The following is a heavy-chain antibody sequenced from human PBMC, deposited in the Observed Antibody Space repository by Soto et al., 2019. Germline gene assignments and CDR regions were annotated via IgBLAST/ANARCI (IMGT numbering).Heavy chain of an antibody. Sequence: SETLSLTCAVYGGSFSGYYWSWIRQPPGKGLEWIGEINHSGSTNYNPSLKSRVTISVDTSKNQFSLKLSSVTAADTAVYYCARGGRYFDWLLRGSRLFDYWGQGTLVTVSS. CDR2: INHSGST. V-gene: IGHV4-34*01. D-gene: IGHD3-9*01. CDR1: GGSFSGYY. CDR3: ARGGRYFDWLLRGSRLFDY. J-gene: IGHJ4*02.